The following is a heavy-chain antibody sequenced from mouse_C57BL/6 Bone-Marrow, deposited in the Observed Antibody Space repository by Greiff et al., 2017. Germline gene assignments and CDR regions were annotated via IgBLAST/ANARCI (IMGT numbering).Heavy chain of an antibody. CDR2: IHPNSGST. CDR3: ARRCYGKSAMDY. J-gene: IGHJ4*01. CDR1: GYTFTSYW. V-gene: IGHV1-64*01. Sequence: VQLQQPGAELVKPGASVKLSCKASGYTFTSYWMHWVKQRPGQGLEWIGMIHPNSGSTNYNEKFKSKATLTVDKSSSTAYMQLSSLTSEDSAVYYCARRCYGKSAMDYWGQGTSVTVSS. D-gene: IGHD2-1*01.